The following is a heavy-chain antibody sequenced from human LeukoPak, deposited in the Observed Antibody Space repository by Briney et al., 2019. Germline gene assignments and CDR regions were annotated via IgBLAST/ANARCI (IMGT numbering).Heavy chain of an antibody. CDR2: IIPILDIT. CDR1: GGTFSSYA. V-gene: IGHV1-69*04. CDR3: ARGPQYSGSYWSKTLDY. J-gene: IGHJ4*02. Sequence: GASVKVSCKASGGTFSSYAISWVRQAPGQGLEWMGRIIPILDITDYAQRFLGRVTITADKSTSTAYMELSSLRSEDTAVYYCARGPQYSGSYWSKTLDYWGQGTLVTVSS. D-gene: IGHD1-26*01.